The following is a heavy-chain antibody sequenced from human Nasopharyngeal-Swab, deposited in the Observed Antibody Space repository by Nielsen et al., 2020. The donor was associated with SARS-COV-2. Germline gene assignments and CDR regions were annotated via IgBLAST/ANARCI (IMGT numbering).Heavy chain of an antibody. Sequence: ASVKVSCKASGYTFANYGIAWVRQAPGQGPEWMGWISGKNGNTNYAQKVQGRVTLTTDTSTNIAYMELRSLRSDDTAVYYCAREQAAMYYFDYWGQGTLVTVSS. CDR3: AREQAAMYYFDY. V-gene: IGHV1-18*01. CDR1: GYTFANYG. D-gene: IGHD2-2*01. J-gene: IGHJ4*02. CDR2: ISGKNGNT.